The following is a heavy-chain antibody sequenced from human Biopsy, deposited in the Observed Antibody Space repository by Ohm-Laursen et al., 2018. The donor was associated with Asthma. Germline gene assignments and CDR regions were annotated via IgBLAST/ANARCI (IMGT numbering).Heavy chain of an antibody. CDR1: GGTFNSDA. V-gene: IGHV1-69*13. Sequence: SVKVSCKVSGGTFNSDAISWVRQAPGQGLEWMGGIIPIFGTPSYAQNFQSGLTITADDSTSTVYMELSSLRSEDTAMYYCARSYCGGDCFSPFDYWGQGTLVTVSS. J-gene: IGHJ4*02. CDR2: IIPIFGTP. D-gene: IGHD2-21*01. CDR3: ARSYCGGDCFSPFDY.